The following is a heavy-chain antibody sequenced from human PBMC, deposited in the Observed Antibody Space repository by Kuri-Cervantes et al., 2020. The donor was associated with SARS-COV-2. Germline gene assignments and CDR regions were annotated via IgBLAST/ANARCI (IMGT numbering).Heavy chain of an antibody. Sequence: SETLSLTCAVSGGSITTPIYYWGWIRQPPGKGLEWIGSIYHSGSTYYNPSLKGRVTISVDTSKNQFSLKLSSVTAADTAVYYCARAISSGWYKSPFFDYWGQGTLVTVSS. CDR3: ARAISSGWYKSPFFDY. V-gene: IGHV4-39*07. D-gene: IGHD6-19*01. CDR1: GGSITTPIYY. J-gene: IGHJ4*02. CDR2: IYHSGST.